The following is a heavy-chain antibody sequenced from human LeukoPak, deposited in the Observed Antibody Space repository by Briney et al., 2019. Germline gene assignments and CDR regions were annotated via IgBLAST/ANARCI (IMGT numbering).Heavy chain of an antibody. J-gene: IGHJ4*02. Sequence: SETLSLTCTVSGGSISNYYWSWIRQPAGKGLEWIGLMYTSGSSNYNPSLKSRVTMSVDTPKKQFSLKLSSVTAADTAVYYCARTPIYYYDNSGYYNWGQGTLVTVSS. D-gene: IGHD3-22*01. CDR1: GGSISNYY. CDR2: MYTSGSS. CDR3: ARTPIYYYDNSGYYN. V-gene: IGHV4-4*07.